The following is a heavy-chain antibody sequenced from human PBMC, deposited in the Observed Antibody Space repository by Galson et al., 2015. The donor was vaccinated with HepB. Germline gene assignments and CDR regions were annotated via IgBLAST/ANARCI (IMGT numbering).Heavy chain of an antibody. V-gene: IGHV3-64D*06. CDR1: GFTLSSID. D-gene: IGHD1-1*01. CDR2: ISSNGGST. Sequence: SLRLSCAASGFTLSSIDMHWVRQAPGKGLEYVAVISSNGGSTHYAESVKGRFTISRDNSKDTLYFQMSSLRDEDTAVYYCMGWAWQLEREFDYWGQGIPVTVSS. J-gene: IGHJ4*02. CDR3: MGWAWQLEREFDY.